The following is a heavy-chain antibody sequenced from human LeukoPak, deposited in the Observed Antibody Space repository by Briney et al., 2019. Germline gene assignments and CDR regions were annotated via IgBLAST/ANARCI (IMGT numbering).Heavy chain of an antibody. CDR2: INAGNGNT. CDR1: GYTFTSYA. D-gene: IGHD1-26*01. V-gene: IGHV1-3*01. CDR3: ARGTVGATSWTNLMDFDY. J-gene: IGHJ4*02. Sequence: GASVKVSCKASGYTFTSYAMHWVRQAPGQRLEWMGWINAGNGNTKYSQKFQGRVTITRDTSASTAYMELSSLRSEDTAVYYCARGTVGATSWTNLMDFDYWGQGTLVTVSS.